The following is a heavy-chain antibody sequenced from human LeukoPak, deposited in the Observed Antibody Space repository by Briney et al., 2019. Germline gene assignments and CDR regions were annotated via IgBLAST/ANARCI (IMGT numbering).Heavy chain of an antibody. CDR3: AKDRLTLDAFDI. CDR1: GFTFSNYG. V-gene: IGHV3-23*01. J-gene: IGHJ3*02. Sequence: GGSLRLSCAASGFTFSNYGMSWVRQAPGKGLEWVSALSDSGTSTYYADSVKGRFTISRDNSKNTLHLQMNSLRAEDTAIHYCAKDRLTLDAFDIWGQGTMVTVSS. D-gene: IGHD2-21*02. CDR2: LSDSGTST.